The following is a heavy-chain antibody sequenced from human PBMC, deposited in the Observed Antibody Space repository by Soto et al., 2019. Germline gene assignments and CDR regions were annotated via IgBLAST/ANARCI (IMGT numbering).Heavy chain of an antibody. CDR3: ATDPPEAYAPPLDYYYMDV. V-gene: IGHV3-23*01. Sequence: GGSLRLSCAASGFTFSSYAMSWVRQAPGKGLEWVSAISGSGGSTYYADSVKGRFTISRDNSKNTLYLQMNSLRAEDTAVYYCATDPPEAYAPPLDYYYMDVWGKWTTVTVSS. CDR2: ISGSGGST. CDR1: GFTFSSYA. J-gene: IGHJ6*03. D-gene: IGHD4-17*01.